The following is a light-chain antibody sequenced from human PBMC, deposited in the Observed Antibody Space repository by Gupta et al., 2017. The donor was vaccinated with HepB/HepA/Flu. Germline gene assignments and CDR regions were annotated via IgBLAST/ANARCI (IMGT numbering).Light chain of an antibody. Sequence: EIVMTQSPVTLSVSPGERATLSCRASQSVSINLAWYQQKPGQAPRLLIYGASTRATGIPARFSGSGSGTEFTLTISSLQSEDLAIYYCQQYNNWPPPWTFGLGTKVEIK. J-gene: IGKJ1*01. CDR2: GAS. V-gene: IGKV3-15*01. CDR1: QSVSIN. CDR3: QQYNNWPPPWT.